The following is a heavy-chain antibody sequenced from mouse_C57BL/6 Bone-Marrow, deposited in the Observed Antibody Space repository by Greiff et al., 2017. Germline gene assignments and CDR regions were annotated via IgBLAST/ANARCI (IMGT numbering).Heavy chain of an antibody. Sequence: QVQLQQPGAELVKPGASVKLSCKASGYTFTSYWMHWVKQSPGQGLEWIGMIHPNSGSTNYNEKFKSKATLTVDKSSSTAYMQLSSLTSEDSAVYYCARRGLLRSFAYWGQGTLVTVSA. CDR1: GYTFTSYW. CDR2: IHPNSGST. CDR3: ARRGLLRSFAY. D-gene: IGHD1-1*01. J-gene: IGHJ3*01. V-gene: IGHV1-64*01.